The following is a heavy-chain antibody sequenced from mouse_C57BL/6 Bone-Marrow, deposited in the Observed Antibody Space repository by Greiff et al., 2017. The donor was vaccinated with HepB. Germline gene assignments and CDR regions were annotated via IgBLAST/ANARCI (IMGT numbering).Heavy chain of an antibody. Sequence: QVQLQQSGPELVKPGAPVKISCKASGYAFSSSWLNWVKQRLGKGLEWIGRIYPGDGDTNYNGKFKGKATLTADKSSITAYMQLSSLTSEDSAVYFCALITAVVAFDYWGQGTTLTVSS. CDR1: GYAFSSSW. V-gene: IGHV1-82*01. D-gene: IGHD1-1*01. CDR2: IYPGDGDT. J-gene: IGHJ2*01. CDR3: ALITAVVAFDY.